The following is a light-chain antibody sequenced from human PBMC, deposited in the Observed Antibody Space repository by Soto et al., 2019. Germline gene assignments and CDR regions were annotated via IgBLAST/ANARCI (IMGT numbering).Light chain of an antibody. CDR3: QKYNTVPAT. CDR1: QGIGNY. J-gene: IGKJ5*01. V-gene: IGKV1-27*01. CDR2: SAS. Sequence: DIQMTQSPPSLSASVGDRVTSTCRASQGIGNYLAWYQQKPGTVPKRLIYSASTLQSGVTSRFSGSGTGTNFPLTISSLQPEDVAAYYCQKYNTVPATFGQGTRLEIK.